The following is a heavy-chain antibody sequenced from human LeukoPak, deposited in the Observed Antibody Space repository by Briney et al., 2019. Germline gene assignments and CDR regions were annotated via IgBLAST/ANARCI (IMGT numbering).Heavy chain of an antibody. CDR1: GFTFSSYG. Sequence: PGRSLRLSCAASGFTFSSYGMHWVRQAPGKGLEWVAVIWYDGSNKYYADSVKGRFTISRDNSKNTLYLQMNSLRAEDTAVYYCAKDGGYSSSWWEDAFDIWGQGTMVTVSS. CDR2: IWYDGSNK. D-gene: IGHD6-13*01. CDR3: AKDGGYSSSWWEDAFDI. J-gene: IGHJ3*02. V-gene: IGHV3-33*06.